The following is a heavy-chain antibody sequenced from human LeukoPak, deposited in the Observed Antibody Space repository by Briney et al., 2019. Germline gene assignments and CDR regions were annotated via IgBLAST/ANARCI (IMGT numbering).Heavy chain of an antibody. CDR2: IKKTADGLTT. J-gene: IGHJ6*03. V-gene: IGHV3-49*04. D-gene: IGHD5-18*01. Sequence: GGSLRLSRTFSGFTFRDYALTWVRQTPGKGLEWVGFIKKTADGLTTEYAASAKGRFSISGDDSKNIVYLQMNSLTAEDSGFYYCTRSYVNRQDTARVSVRYYYYYYMDVWGTGTTVAVSS. CDR3: TRSYVNRQDTARVSVRYYYYYYMDV. CDR1: GFTFRDYA.